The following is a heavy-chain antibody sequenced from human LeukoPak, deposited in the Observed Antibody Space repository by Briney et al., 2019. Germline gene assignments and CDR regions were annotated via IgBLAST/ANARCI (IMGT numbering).Heavy chain of an antibody. CDR3: ARGGPIAAAAKGDY. D-gene: IGHD6-13*01. V-gene: IGHV1-8*03. J-gene: IGHJ4*02. Sequence: GASVKVSCKASGYTFTSYDINWVRQATGQGLEWMGWMNPNSGNTGYAQKFQGRVTITRNTSISTAYMELSSLRSEDTAVYYCARGGPIAAAAKGDYWGQGTLVTVSS. CDR1: GYTFTSYD. CDR2: MNPNSGNT.